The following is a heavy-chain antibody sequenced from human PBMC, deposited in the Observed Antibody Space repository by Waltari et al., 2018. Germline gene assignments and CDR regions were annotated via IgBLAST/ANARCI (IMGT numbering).Heavy chain of an antibody. J-gene: IGHJ5*02. V-gene: IGHV3-30*02. CDR1: SYG. Sequence: SYGMHWVRQAPGKGLEWVAFIRYDGSNKYYADSVKGRFTISRDNSKNTLYLQMNSLRAEDTAVYYCATYMVQGVDWFDPWGQGTLVTVSS. CDR3: ATYMVQGVDWFDP. D-gene: IGHD3-10*01. CDR2: IRYDGSNK.